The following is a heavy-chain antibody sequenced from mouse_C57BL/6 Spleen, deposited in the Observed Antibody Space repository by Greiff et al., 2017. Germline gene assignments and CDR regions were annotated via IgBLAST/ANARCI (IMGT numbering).Heavy chain of an antibody. D-gene: IGHD1-1*01. Sequence: QVQLKQSGAELVRPGASVTLSCKASGYTFTDYEMHWVKQTPVHGLKWIGAIDPETGGTAYNQKFKGKAILTADKSSSTAYMELRSLTSEDSAVYYCTRGDGSSYWYFDVWGTGTTVTVSS. CDR1: GYTFTDYE. J-gene: IGHJ1*03. CDR3: TRGDGSSYWYFDV. CDR2: IDPETGGT. V-gene: IGHV1-15*01.